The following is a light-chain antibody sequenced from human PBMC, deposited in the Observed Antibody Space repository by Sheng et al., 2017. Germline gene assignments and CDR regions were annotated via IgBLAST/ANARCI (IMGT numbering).Light chain of an antibody. V-gene: IGKV1-33*01. Sequence: DIQMTQSPSSLSASVGDRVTITCQASQDISNYLNWYQQKPGKAPKLLIYDASNLETGVPSRFSGSGSGTDFTFTISSLQPEDIATYYCQQYDNLPYTFGSGTKLEIK. CDR3: QQYDNLPYT. CDR2: DAS. CDR1: QDISNY. J-gene: IGKJ2*01.